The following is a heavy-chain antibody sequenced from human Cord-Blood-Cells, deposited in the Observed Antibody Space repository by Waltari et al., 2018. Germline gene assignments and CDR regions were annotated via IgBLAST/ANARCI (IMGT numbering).Heavy chain of an antibody. Sequence: QVQLVQSGAEVKKPGSSVKVSCKASGGPFSSYAISWVRQAPGQGLEWMGGIIPILGIANYAQKFQGRVTITADESTSTAYMELSSLRSEDTAMYYCARDPPATYCGGDCYSDYWGQGTLVTVSS. V-gene: IGHV1-69*04. CDR3: ARDPPATYCGGDCYSDY. CDR2: IIPILGIA. J-gene: IGHJ4*02. CDR1: GGPFSSYA. D-gene: IGHD2-21*02.